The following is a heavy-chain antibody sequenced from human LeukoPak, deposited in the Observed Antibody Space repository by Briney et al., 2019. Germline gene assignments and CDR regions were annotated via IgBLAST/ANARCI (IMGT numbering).Heavy chain of an antibody. CDR2: IYHSGRST. CDR3: ARHRAKRLNDAFEI. Sequence: SETLSLTCTVSGGSISGSYYYWGWIRQPPGKGLEWIGTIYHSGRSTFYNPSLRSRVAMSVDTSKNHFSLNLTSVTAADTAIYYCARHRAKRLNDAFEIWGQGTVVSVSS. CDR1: GGSISGSYYY. V-gene: IGHV4-39*01. D-gene: IGHD3-10*01. J-gene: IGHJ3*02.